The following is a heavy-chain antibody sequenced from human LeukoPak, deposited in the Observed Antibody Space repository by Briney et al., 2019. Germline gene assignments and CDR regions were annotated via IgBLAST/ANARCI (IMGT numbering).Heavy chain of an antibody. D-gene: IGHD3-22*01. V-gene: IGHV4-59*08. J-gene: IGHJ4*02. CDR3: ARVMDYYDSSGLDY. CDR1: GGSISTYY. CDR2: IYYSGST. Sequence: SETLSLTCTVSGGSISTYYWSWIRQPPGKGLEWIGYIYYSGSTNYNPSLESRVIISLDTSKNQFYLKLSSVTAADTAVYYCARVMDYYDSSGLDYWGQGTLVTVSS.